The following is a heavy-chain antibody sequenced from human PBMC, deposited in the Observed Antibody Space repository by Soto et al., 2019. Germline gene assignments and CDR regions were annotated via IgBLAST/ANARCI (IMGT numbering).Heavy chain of an antibody. V-gene: IGHV3-30*18. J-gene: IGHJ4*02. CDR2: ISFDGNNK. CDR3: AKNTNYADTNGYYPFDY. CDR1: GFTFSSYA. Sequence: QVQLVESGGGVVQPGRSLRLSCAASGFTFSSYAMHWVRQAPGKGLAWVALISFDGNNKYYADSVKGRVTIYRDDSKNLMYLEMNSLRPEDTAVYYCAKNTNYADTNGYYPFDYWGQGTLVTVSS. D-gene: IGHD3-22*01.